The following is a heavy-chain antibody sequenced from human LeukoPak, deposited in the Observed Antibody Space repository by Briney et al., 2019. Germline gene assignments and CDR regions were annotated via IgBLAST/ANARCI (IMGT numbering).Heavy chain of an antibody. J-gene: IGHJ4*02. CDR3: AKDRGGSGSYYLFDY. V-gene: IGHV3-9*01. D-gene: IGHD3-10*01. CDR2: ISWNSGSI. Sequence: GRSLRLSCAASGFTFDDYAMHWVRHAPGKGLEWVSGISWNSGSIGYADSVKGRFTISRDNAKNSLYLQMNSLRAEDTALYYCAKDRGGSGSYYLFDYWGQGTLVTVSS. CDR1: GFTFDDYA.